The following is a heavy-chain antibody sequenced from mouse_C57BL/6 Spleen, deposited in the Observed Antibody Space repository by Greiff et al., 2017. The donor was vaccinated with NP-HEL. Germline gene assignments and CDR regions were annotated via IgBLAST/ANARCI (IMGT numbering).Heavy chain of an antibody. V-gene: IGHV5-9*01. J-gene: IGHJ1*03. D-gene: IGHD1-1*01. Sequence: EVKLVESGGGLVKPGGSLKLSCAASGFTFSSYTMSWVRQTPEKRLEWVATISGGGGNTYYPDSVKGRFTISSDNAKNTLYLQMSSLRSEDTALYYCARAGSSPGYFDVWGTGTTVTVSS. CDR1: GFTFSSYT. CDR3: ARAGSSPGYFDV. CDR2: ISGGGGNT.